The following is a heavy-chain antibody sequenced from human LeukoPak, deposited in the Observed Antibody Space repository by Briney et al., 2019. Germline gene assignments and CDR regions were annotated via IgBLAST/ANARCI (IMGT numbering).Heavy chain of an antibody. CDR2: IYYSGST. J-gene: IGHJ4*02. V-gene: IGHV4-39*07. D-gene: IGHD5/OR15-5a*01. CDR3: AFGLYDFDY. CDR1: GGSISSSSYY. Sequence: SETLSLTCTVSGGSISSSSYYWGWIRQPPGKGLEWIGSIYYSGSTYYNLSLKSRVTISVDTSKNQFSLKLSSVTAADTAVYYSAFGLYDFDYWGQGTLVTVSS.